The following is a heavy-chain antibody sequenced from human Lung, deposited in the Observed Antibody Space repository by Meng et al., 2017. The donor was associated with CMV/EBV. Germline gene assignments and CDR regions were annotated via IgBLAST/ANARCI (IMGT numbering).Heavy chain of an antibody. CDR1: SYTFTNNG. D-gene: IGHD1-7*01. J-gene: IGHJ4*02. V-gene: IGHV1-18*01. CDR3: AGDEVGITPGDY. Sequence: QAHPGRSGREVNQPRPSMDSPCTISSYTFTNNGIRWVRQDPGQWLEWMDWINANNGDPNYARTLKGRVTMTTDQSTSTAYMEMRSLRSDYSAVYYCAGDEVGITPGDYWGQGTLVTVSS. CDR2: INANNGDP.